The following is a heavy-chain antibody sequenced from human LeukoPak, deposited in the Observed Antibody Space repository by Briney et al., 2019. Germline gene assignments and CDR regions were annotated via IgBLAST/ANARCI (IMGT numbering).Heavy chain of an antibody. CDR2: IYYSGST. CDR3: ARVITMVRGPLNWFDP. J-gene: IGHJ5*02. Sequence: SETLSLTCTVSGGSISSYYWSWIRQPPGKGLEWIGYIYYSGSTDYNPSLKSRVTISVDTSKNQFSLKLSSVTAADTAVYYCARVITMVRGPLNWFDPWGQGTLVTVSS. CDR1: GGSISSYY. V-gene: IGHV4-59*01. D-gene: IGHD3-10*01.